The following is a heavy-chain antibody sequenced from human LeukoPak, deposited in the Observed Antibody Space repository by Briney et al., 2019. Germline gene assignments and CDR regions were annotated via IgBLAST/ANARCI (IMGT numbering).Heavy chain of an antibody. Sequence: SVKVSCKTSGGTFTSYAITWVRQAPGQGLEWMGKIIPISGSTNYAQKFQGRVTFTADESTSTAYMELSSLRSEDTALYYCARKLRLGGNWFDPWGQGTLVTVSS. CDR3: ARKLRLGGNWFDP. CDR2: IIPISGST. J-gene: IGHJ5*02. V-gene: IGHV1-69*15. D-gene: IGHD1-26*01. CDR1: GGTFTSYA.